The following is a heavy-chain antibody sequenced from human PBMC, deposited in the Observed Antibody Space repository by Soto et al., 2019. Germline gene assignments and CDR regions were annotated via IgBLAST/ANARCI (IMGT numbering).Heavy chain of an antibody. CDR3: ARVKVVGATIRVDYFDY. D-gene: IGHD1-26*01. J-gene: IGHJ4*02. CDR1: GYTFTSYG. Sequence: ASVKVSCKASGYTFTSYGISWVRQAPGQGLEWMGWISAYNGNTNYAQKLQGRVTMTTDTSTSTAYMKLRSLRSDDTAVYYCARVKVVGATIRVDYFDYWGQGTLVTVSS. CDR2: ISAYNGNT. V-gene: IGHV1-18*01.